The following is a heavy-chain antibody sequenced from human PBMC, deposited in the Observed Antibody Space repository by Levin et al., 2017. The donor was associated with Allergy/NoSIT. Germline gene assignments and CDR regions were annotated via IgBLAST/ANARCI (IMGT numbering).Heavy chain of an antibody. CDR3: ARNYYGSGSYSHQAY. CDR1: GYTFTSYD. V-gene: IGHV1-8*01. CDR2: MSPNSGHT. J-gene: IGHJ4*02. Sequence: PAASVKVSCKASGYTFTSYDIHWVRQATGQGLEWMAWMSPNSGHTGYAQKFQDRVTMTRNTSITTAYMELSSLRSEDTAVYYCARNYYGSGSYSHQAYWGQGTLVTVSS. D-gene: IGHD3-10*01.